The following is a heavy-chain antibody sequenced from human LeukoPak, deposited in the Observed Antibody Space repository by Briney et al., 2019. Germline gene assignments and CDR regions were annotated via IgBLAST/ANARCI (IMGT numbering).Heavy chain of an antibody. Sequence: GGSLRLSCAASGFTFSSYGMNWVRQAPGKGLEWVSAISVDGSHTYYADSVKGRFTISRDNSKNTLYLQMNSLRAEDRAVYYFAKCSYTTGRSASETSGQKTMVTVSS. CDR1: GFTFSSYG. CDR2: ISVDGSHT. CDR3: AKCSYTTGRSASET. V-gene: IGHV3-23*01. D-gene: IGHD2-8*01. J-gene: IGHJ3*02.